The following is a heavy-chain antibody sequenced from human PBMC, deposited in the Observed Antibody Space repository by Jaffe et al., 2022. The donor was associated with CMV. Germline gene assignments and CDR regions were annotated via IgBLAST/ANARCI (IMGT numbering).Heavy chain of an antibody. D-gene: IGHD2-15*01. CDR2: IYPGDSDT. CDR1: GYSFTSYW. Sequence: EVQLVQSGAEVKKPGESLKISCQGSGYSFTSYWIAWVRQMPGKGLEWMGIIYPGDSDTRYSPSFQGQVTISADKSISTAYLQWSSLKASDTAMYYCARGGGYCNAGTCFTGPNRKTMMKVPLDSWGQGTLVTVSS. V-gene: IGHV5-51*01. J-gene: IGHJ4*02. CDR3: ARGGGYCNAGTCFTGPNRKTMMKVPLDS.